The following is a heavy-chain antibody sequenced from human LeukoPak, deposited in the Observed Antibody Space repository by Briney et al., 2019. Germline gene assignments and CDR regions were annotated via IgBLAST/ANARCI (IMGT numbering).Heavy chain of an antibody. V-gene: IGHV3-30*18. CDR2: ISYDGSNK. D-gene: IGHD3-10*01. CDR1: GLTFSSYA. J-gene: IGHJ1*01. Sequence: GGSLRLSCAASGLTFSSYAMHWVRQAPGKGLEWVAVISYDGSNKDYADSVKGRFTISRDNSRNTLSLQMHSLRPEDTAVYYCAKDLLYYGPGTYYNAAEYFQFWGPGTQVTVSS. CDR3: AKDLLYYGPGTYYNAAEYFQF.